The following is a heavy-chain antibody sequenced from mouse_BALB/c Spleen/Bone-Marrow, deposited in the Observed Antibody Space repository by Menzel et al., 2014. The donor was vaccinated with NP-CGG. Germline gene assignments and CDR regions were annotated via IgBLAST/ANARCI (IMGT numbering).Heavy chain of an antibody. Sequence: EVQRVESGPELVKPGASVKISCKASGYSFTGYFMNWVMQSHGKSLEWIGRINPYNGDTFYNQKFKGKATLTVDKSSSTAHMELRSLASEDSAVYYCARSGYYGSSYFDYWGQGTTPTVSS. CDR3: ARSGYYGSSYFDY. J-gene: IGHJ2*01. CDR2: INPYNGDT. D-gene: IGHD1-1*01. CDR1: GYSFTGYF. V-gene: IGHV1-20*02.